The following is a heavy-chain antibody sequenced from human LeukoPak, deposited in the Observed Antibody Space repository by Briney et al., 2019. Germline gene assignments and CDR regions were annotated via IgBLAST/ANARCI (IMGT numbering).Heavy chain of an antibody. J-gene: IGHJ4*02. V-gene: IGHV3-53*01. CDR2: IYSGGGT. CDR3: ARSGPWRVY. CDR1: GISVSSYN. Sequence: GASMRLCCAASGISVSSYNLWGRRPAGQKLEVWVSVIYSGGGTYYADTVKGRFTITRDNSKNTLYLQMNSLRAEDTAVYYCARSGPWRVYWRQGTLVTVSS.